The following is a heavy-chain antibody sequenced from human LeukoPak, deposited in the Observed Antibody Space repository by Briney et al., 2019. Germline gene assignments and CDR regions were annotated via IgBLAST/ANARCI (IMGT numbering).Heavy chain of an antibody. Sequence: SETLSLTCTVSGGSISSGGYYWSWIRQHPGKGLEWIGYIYYSGSTYYNPSLKSRVTISVDTSKNQFSPKLSSVTAADTAVYYCARGPAYDFWSGYSAYYFDYWGQGTLVTVSS. CDR3: ARGPAYDFWSGYSAYYFDY. J-gene: IGHJ4*02. CDR2: IYYSGST. D-gene: IGHD3-3*01. CDR1: GGSISSGGYY. V-gene: IGHV4-31*03.